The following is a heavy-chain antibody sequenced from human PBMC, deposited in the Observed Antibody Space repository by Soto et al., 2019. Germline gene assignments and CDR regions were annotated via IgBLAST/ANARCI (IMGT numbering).Heavy chain of an antibody. CDR3: ASLKRVGSCHYLDS. D-gene: IGHD1-26*01. V-gene: IGHV4-4*02. CDR2: IYHVGSI. CDR1: GVSISSNNW. J-gene: IGHJ4*02. Sequence: QVQLQESGPRLVKPSGTLTLTCAVSGVSISSNNWWSCVRQTPGKGLEWTAEIYHVGSINYNLSFKSRVTMSVDKSTNQCSLNSSAVTVADTAVYYCASLKRVGSCHYLDSWGQATLVTVSS.